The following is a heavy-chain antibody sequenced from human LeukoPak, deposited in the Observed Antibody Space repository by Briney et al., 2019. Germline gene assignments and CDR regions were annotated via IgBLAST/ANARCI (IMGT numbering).Heavy chain of an antibody. CDR1: GYTFTRYY. D-gene: IGHD5/OR15-5a*01. J-gene: IGHJ4*02. V-gene: IGHV1-2*02. CDR3: ARGIEGTVYY. Sequence: GASVKVSCRASGYTFTRYYMHWVRQAPGQGLEWMGWINPNSGGTSYAQNFQGRVTMTRDTSISTAYMELSSLRSDDTAVYYCARGIEGTVYYWGQGTLVTVSS. CDR2: INPNSGGT.